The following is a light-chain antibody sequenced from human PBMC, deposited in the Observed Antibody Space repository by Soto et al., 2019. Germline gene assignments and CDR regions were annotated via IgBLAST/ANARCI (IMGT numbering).Light chain of an antibody. Sequence: DIQMTQSPSTLSASVGDRVTITCRASQSISTWLAWYQQKPGKAPKVLIYKASSLETGVPPRFSGSGSGTEFTLTISSLQPGDFATYYCHQYDSYPYTFGQGTKLEIK. CDR3: HQYDSYPYT. CDR1: QSISTW. CDR2: KAS. V-gene: IGKV1-5*03. J-gene: IGKJ2*01.